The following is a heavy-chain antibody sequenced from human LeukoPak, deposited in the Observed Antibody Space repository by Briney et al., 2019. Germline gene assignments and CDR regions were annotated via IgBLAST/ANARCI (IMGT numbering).Heavy chain of an antibody. CDR3: ARDMDRLRCAFDI. V-gene: IGHV3-33*01. Sequence: PGGSLRLSCAASGFTFSSYGMHWVRQAPGKGLEWVAVIWYDGSNKYYADSVKGRFTISRDNSKNTLYLQMNSLRAEDTAVYYCARDMDRLRCAFDIWGQGTMVTVSS. D-gene: IGHD4-17*01. CDR1: GFTFSSYG. J-gene: IGHJ3*02. CDR2: IWYDGSNK.